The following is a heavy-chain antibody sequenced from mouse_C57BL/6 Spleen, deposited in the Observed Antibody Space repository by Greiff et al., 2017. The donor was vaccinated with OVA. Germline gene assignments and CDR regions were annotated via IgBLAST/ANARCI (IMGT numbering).Heavy chain of an antibody. D-gene: IGHD1-1*01. J-gene: IGHJ1*03. Sequence: VKLVESGPGLVQPSQSLSITCTVSGFSFTSYGVHWVRQSPGKGLEWLGVIWSGGSTDYNAAFISRLSISKDNSKSQVFFKMNSLQADDTAIYYCARYYGSSYWYFDVWGTGTTVTVSS. CDR2: IWSGGST. V-gene: IGHV2-2*01. CDR3: ARYYGSSYWYFDV. CDR1: GFSFTSYG.